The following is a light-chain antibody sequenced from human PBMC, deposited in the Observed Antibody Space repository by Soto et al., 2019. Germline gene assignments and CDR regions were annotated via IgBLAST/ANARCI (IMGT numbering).Light chain of an antibody. J-gene: IGLJ2*01. Sequence: QAVVTQPPSASGTPGQRVTISCSGSNSNIGRNTVSWYQQVPGTAPKSLIYSDDQRPSGVPDRISGSRSGTSASLAISGLQSGDEAEYYCAAWDDTLRARVFGGGTKVTVL. CDR2: SDD. CDR1: NSNIGRNT. V-gene: IGLV1-44*01. CDR3: AAWDDTLRARV.